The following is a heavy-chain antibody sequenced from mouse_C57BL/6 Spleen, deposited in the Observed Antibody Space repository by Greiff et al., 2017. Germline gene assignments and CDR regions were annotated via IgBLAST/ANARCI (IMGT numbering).Heavy chain of an antibody. D-gene: IGHD1-1*01. J-gene: IGHJ4*01. CDR1: GFTFSDYG. CDR3: ARMKDYGSSPYAMDY. V-gene: IGHV5-17*01. CDR2: ISSGSSTI. Sequence: EVMLVESGGGLVKPGGSLKLSCAASGFTFSDYGMHWVRQAPEKGLEWVAYISSGSSTIYYADTVKGRFTISRDNAKNTLFLQMTSLRSEDTAMYYCARMKDYGSSPYAMDYWGQGTSVTVSS.